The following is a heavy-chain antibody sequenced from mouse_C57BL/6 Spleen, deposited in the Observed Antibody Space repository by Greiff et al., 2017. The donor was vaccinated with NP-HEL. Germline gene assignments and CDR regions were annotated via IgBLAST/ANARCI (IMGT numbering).Heavy chain of an antibody. Sequence: QVQLKQPGAELVMPGASVKLSCKASGYTFTSYWMHWVKQRPGQGLEWIGEIDPSDSYTNYNQKFKGKSTLTVDKSSSTAYMQLSSLTSEDSAVYYCASHGYWGQGTTLTVSS. V-gene: IGHV1-69*01. CDR2: IDPSDSYT. CDR1: GYTFTSYW. J-gene: IGHJ2*01. CDR3: ASHGY.